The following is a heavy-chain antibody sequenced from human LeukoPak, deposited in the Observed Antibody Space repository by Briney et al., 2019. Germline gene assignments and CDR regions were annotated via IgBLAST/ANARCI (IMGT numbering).Heavy chain of an antibody. D-gene: IGHD2-15*01. CDR3: AKAGDIVVVVAATGNYYYGMDV. J-gene: IGHJ6*02. CDR1: GFTFSSYA. V-gene: IGHV3-23*01. CDR2: ISGSGGST. Sequence: GGSLRLSCAASGFTFSSYAMSWVRQAPGKGLEWVSAISGSGGSTYYADSVKGRFTISRDNSKITLYLQMNSLRAEDTAVYYCAKAGDIVVVVAATGNYYYGMDVWGQGTTVTVSS.